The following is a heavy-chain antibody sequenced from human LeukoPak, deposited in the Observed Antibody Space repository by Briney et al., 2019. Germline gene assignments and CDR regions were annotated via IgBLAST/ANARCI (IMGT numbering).Heavy chain of an antibody. CDR1: TFRDYY. D-gene: IGHD6-13*01. CDR2: IYYSGST. CDR3: ARGVYSSSWYEISWFDP. Sequence: TFRDYYMSWIRQPPGKGLEWIGYIYYSGSTYYNPSLKSRVTISVDTSKNQFSLKLSSVTAADTAVYYCARGVYSSSWYEISWFDPWGQGTLVTVSS. V-gene: IGHV4-30-4*08. J-gene: IGHJ5*02.